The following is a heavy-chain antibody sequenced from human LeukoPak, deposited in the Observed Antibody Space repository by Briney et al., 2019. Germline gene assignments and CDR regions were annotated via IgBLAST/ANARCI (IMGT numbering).Heavy chain of an antibody. J-gene: IGHJ4*02. Sequence: GEXLKISFKGSGYRFTSYWIGRVRPMPGKGVEWMGIIYPGDSDTRYSPSFQGQVTISADKSRSTAYLQWSSLKASGTAMYYCARQDGDYPVGYWGQGTLVTVSS. V-gene: IGHV5-51*01. CDR1: GYRFTSYW. CDR3: ARQDGDYPVGY. CDR2: IYPGDSDT. D-gene: IGHD4-17*01.